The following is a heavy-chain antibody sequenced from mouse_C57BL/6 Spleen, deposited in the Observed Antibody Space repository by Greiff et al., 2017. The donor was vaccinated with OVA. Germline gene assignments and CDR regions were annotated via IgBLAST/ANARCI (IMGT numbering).Heavy chain of an antibody. J-gene: IGHJ4*01. D-gene: IGHD2-4*01. CDR3: AKRAPGYYDYDNYAMDY. CDR2: IWSGGST. Sequence: QVQLKESGPGLVQPSQSLSITCTVSGFSLTSYGVHWVRQPPGKGLEWLGVIWSGGSTDYNAAFISRLSISKDNSKSQVFFKMNSLQADDTAIYYCAKRAPGYYDYDNYAMDYWGQGTSGTVSS. CDR1: GFSLTSYG. V-gene: IGHV2-4*01.